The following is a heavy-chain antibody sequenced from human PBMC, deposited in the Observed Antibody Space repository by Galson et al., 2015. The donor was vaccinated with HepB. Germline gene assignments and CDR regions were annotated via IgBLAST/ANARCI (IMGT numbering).Heavy chain of an antibody. Sequence: SLRLSCAASGFIFSAYGMHWVRQAPGKGLVWVAVIWNDGSNKYYADSVKERFTISRDNSKKKVYLQMNSLRSEDTAVDYCARVFDGDQLAFDIWGQGTMVTVSS. CDR1: GFIFSAYG. V-gene: IGHV3-33*01. J-gene: IGHJ3*02. CDR3: ARVFDGDQLAFDI. CDR2: IWNDGSNK. D-gene: IGHD2-2*01.